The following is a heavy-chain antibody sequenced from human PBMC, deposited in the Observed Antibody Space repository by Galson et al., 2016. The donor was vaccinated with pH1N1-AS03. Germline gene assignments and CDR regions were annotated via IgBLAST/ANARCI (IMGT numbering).Heavy chain of an antibody. CDR2: IDSDGSST. J-gene: IGHJ4*02. CDR1: GFTFSSYW. D-gene: IGHD3-16*01. V-gene: IGHV3-74*01. Sequence: SLRLSCAASGFTFSSYWMHWVRQAPGKGLVWVSRIDSDGSSTNYADSVKGRFTISRYTAKNTLYLQMNSLRAEDTAVYYCARAVHLGELGGDFDYWGQGTLVTVSS. CDR3: ARAVHLGELGGDFDY.